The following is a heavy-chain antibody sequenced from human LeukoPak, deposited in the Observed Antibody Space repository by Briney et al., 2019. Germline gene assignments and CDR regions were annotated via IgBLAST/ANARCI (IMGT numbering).Heavy chain of an antibody. V-gene: IGHV1-18*01. CDR1: GYTFTSYG. J-gene: IGHJ6*03. CDR2: ISAYNGNT. D-gene: IGHD6-6*01. CDR3: ARDYGPSIAARPGYYYYYMDV. Sequence: ASVKVSCKASGYTFTSYGISWVRQAPGQGLEWMGWISAYNGNTKHAQKVQGGVTMTTDTSTSTAYMELRSLRSDDTAVYYCARDYGPSIAARPGYYYYYMDVWGKGTTVTVSS.